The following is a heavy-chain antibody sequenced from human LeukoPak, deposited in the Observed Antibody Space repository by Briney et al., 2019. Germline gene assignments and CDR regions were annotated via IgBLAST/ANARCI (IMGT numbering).Heavy chain of an antibody. Sequence: ASVKVSCKASGYTVTGYYMHWVRRAPGQGLEGRGWINPNSGGTNYAQKFQCRVTPTRDKSIRTASMELSRLRSDDTAVYSCASTPRRSSRYFAWLICDYWGQGPLVTVSS. CDR2: INPNSGGT. V-gene: IGHV1-2*02. CDR1: GYTVTGYY. D-gene: IGHD3-9*01. CDR3: ASTPRRSSRYFAWLICDY. J-gene: IGHJ4*02.